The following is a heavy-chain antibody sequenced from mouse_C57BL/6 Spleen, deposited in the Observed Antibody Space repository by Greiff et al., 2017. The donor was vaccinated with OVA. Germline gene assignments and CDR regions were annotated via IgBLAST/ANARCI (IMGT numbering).Heavy chain of an antibody. CDR3: ARDYDGYYSFFDY. D-gene: IGHD2-3*01. Sequence: EVQLVESGGDLVKPGGSLKLSCAASGFTFSSYGMSWVRQTPDKRLEWVATISSGGSYTYYPASVKGRFTISRDNAKNTLYLQMSSLKSEDTAMYYCARDYDGYYSFFDYWGQGTTLTVSS. J-gene: IGHJ2*01. CDR1: GFTFSSYG. CDR2: ISSGGSYT. V-gene: IGHV5-6*01.